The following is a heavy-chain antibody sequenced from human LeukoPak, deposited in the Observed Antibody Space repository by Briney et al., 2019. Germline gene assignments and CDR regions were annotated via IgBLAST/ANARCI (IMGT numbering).Heavy chain of an antibody. CDR1: GFTFSSYA. CDR2: IYSGGST. V-gene: IGHV3-23*03. CDR3: AKPARTDYTDY. D-gene: IGHD1-14*01. Sequence: GGSLRLSCAASGFTFSSYAMSWVRQAPGKGLEWVSVIYSGGSTYYADSVKGRFTISRDNSKNTLYLQMNSLRAEDTAVYYCAKPARTDYTDYWGQGTLVTVSS. J-gene: IGHJ4*02.